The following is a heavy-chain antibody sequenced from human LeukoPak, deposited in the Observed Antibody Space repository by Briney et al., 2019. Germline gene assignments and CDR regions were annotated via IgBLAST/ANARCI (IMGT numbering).Heavy chain of an antibody. CDR1: GVSMSGGGYC. V-gene: IGHV4-61*02. CDR2: IYTSGST. Sequence: SETLSLTCSVSGVSMSGGGYCWRWVRQPAGKGLEWIGRIYTSGSTNYNPSLKSRVTISVDTSKNEFSLKLNSVTAADTAVYYCARFFSSGGKGNWFDPWGQGTLVTVSS. CDR3: ARFFSSGGKGNWFDP. J-gene: IGHJ5*02. D-gene: IGHD4-23*01.